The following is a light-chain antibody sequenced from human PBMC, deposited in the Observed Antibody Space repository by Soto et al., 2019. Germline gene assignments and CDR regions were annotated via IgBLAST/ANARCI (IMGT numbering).Light chain of an antibody. CDR1: SSDVGSYNL. V-gene: IGLV2-23*02. CDR2: DDN. CDR3: CSYAGRGTVL. Sequence: QSALTQPASVSGSPGQSITISCTGTSSDVGSYNLVSWYQQHPGKAPKLMIYDDNKRPSGVSNRFSGSKSGNTASLTISGLQAEDEADYSCCSYAGRGTVLFGGGTKLTVL. J-gene: IGLJ2*01.